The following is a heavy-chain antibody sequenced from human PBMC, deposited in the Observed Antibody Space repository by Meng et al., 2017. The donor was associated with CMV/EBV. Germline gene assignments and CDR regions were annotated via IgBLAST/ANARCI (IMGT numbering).Heavy chain of an antibody. D-gene: IGHD6-13*01. V-gene: IGHV3-11*05. J-gene: IGHJ4*02. CDR1: GFTFSDYY. CDR3: ARAGVAAAGTFGY. Sequence: QVLLVGFGGGLFEPRGSLRLSCARSGFTFSDYYMGWIRQAPGKGLEWVSYISSSSSYTNYADSVKGRFTISRDNAKNSLYLQMNSLRAEDTAVYYCARAGVAAAGTFGYWGQGTLVTVSS. CDR2: ISSSSSYT.